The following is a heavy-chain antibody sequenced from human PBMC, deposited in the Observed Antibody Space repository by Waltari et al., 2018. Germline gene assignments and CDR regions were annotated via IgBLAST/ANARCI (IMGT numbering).Heavy chain of an antibody. V-gene: IGHV3-74*01. J-gene: IGHJ2*01. D-gene: IGHD4-17*01. CDR2: SNSDGSSI. CDR3: ARGARMTTQTTGWWYFDV. Sequence: EVQLVESGGGLVPPGGSLRLSCEASGFPFSLYWMHWVRQVPGKGLEWVSRSNSDGSSISYVDSVKGRFTISKDNARNTVYLQMNSLRAEDTAIYYCARGARMTTQTTGWWYFDVWGRGTLVTVSS. CDR1: GFPFSLYW.